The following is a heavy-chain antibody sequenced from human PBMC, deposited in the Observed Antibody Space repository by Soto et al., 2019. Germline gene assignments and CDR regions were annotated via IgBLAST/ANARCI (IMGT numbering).Heavy chain of an antibody. CDR3: AKDRLSSGAGFRFDP. Sequence: EVQLLESGGDLVQPGGSLRLSCAASGFTFSSYAMSWVRQAPGKGLEWVSDISGGGDNTYYADSVRGRFTISRDNSKNTRYLKMNSLRAKDTAKYYCAKDRLSSGAGFRFDPWGQGTLVSVSS. V-gene: IGHV3-23*01. J-gene: IGHJ5*02. D-gene: IGHD6-19*01. CDR2: ISGGGDNT. CDR1: GFTFSSYA.